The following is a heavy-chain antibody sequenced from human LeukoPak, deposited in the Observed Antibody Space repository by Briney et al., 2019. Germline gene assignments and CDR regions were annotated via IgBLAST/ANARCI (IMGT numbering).Heavy chain of an antibody. CDR3: ARVDYDILTGYYSLDY. Sequence: ASVKVSCKASGYTFTGYYMHWVRQGPGQGLEWMGLINPNSGGTNYAQKFQGRVTMTRDTSISTAYMELSRLRSDDTAVYYCARVDYDILTGYYSLDYWGQGTLVTVSS. D-gene: IGHD3-9*01. CDR2: INPNSGGT. CDR1: GYTFTGYY. J-gene: IGHJ4*02. V-gene: IGHV1-2*02.